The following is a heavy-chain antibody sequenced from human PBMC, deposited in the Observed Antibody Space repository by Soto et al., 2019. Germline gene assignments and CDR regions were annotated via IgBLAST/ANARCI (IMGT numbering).Heavy chain of an antibody. V-gene: IGHV4-30-4*01. CDR3: ARDLPLDGMDV. Sequence: PSETLSLTCTVSGGSISSGDYYWSWIRQPPGKGLEWIGYIYYSGSTYYNPSLKSRVTISVGTSKNQFSLKLSSVTAADTAVYYCARDLPLDGMDVWGQGTTVTVSS. CDR1: GGSISSGDYY. CDR2: IYYSGST. J-gene: IGHJ6*02.